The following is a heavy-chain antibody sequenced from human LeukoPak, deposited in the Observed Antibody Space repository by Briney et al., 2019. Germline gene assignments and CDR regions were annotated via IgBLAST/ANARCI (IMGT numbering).Heavy chain of an antibody. CDR3: ATPARTDYADY. J-gene: IGHJ4*02. CDR1: GFTFSSYA. D-gene: IGHD1-14*01. Sequence: GGSLRLSCAASGFTFSSYAMNWVRQAPGRGLEGVSYIGPGCTSIYYPDSVKGRFIISRDNASNSLYLKMNSLRAEDTAVYYCATPARTDYADYWGRGTLVTVSS. V-gene: IGHV3-48*01. CDR2: IGPGCTSI.